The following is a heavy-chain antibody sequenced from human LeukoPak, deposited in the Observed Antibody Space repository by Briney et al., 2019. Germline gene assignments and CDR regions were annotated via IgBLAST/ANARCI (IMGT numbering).Heavy chain of an antibody. J-gene: IGHJ4*02. CDR3: ARVSGTWGYSYGYFDY. Sequence: PGGSLRLSCAASGFTVSSNYMSWVRQAPGKGLEWVSVIYSGGNTDYADSVKGRFTISRHNSKNTLYLQMNSLRAEDTALYYCARVSGTWGYSYGYFDYWGQGTLVTVSS. D-gene: IGHD5-18*01. CDR1: GFTVSSNY. V-gene: IGHV3-53*04. CDR2: IYSGGNT.